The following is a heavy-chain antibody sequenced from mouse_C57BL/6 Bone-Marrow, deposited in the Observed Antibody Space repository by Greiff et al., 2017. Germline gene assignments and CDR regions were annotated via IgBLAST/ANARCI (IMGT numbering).Heavy chain of an antibody. J-gene: IGHJ4*01. CDR3: ARDQNAMDY. V-gene: IGHV5-4*01. Sequence: EVMLVESGGGLVKPGGSLNLSCAASGFPFSSYAMSWFRQTPEKRLEWVATISDGGSYTYYPDNVKGRFTISRDNAKNNLYLQMSHLKSEDTAMYYCARDQNAMDYWGQGTSVTVSS. CDR1: GFPFSSYA. CDR2: ISDGGSYT.